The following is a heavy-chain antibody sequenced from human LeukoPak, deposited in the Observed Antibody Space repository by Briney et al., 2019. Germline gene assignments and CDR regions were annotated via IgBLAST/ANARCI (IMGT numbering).Heavy chain of an antibody. Sequence: SETLSLTCTVSGGSTSSYYWSWIRQPPGKGLEWIGYIYYSGSTNYNPSLKSRVTISVDTSKNQFSLKLSSVTAADTAVYYCARKTGDLYYFDYWGQGTLVTVSS. CDR3: ARKTGDLYYFDY. CDR2: IYYSGST. V-gene: IGHV4-59*08. D-gene: IGHD7-27*01. J-gene: IGHJ4*02. CDR1: GGSTSSYY.